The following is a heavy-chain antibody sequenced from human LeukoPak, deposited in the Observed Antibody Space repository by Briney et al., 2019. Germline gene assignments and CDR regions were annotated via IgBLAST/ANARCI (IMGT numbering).Heavy chain of an antibody. CDR3: ARVSLVGGVIVTPAFDI. D-gene: IGHD3-16*02. CDR1: GGSISSYY. J-gene: IGHJ3*02. CDR2: IYYSGST. Sequence: SETLSLTCIASGGSISSYYWSWIRQPPGKGLEWIGYIYYSGSTNYNPSLKSRVTVSVDTSKNQFSLKLSSVTAADTAVYYCARVSLVGGVIVTPAFDIWGQGTMVTVSS. V-gene: IGHV4-59*01.